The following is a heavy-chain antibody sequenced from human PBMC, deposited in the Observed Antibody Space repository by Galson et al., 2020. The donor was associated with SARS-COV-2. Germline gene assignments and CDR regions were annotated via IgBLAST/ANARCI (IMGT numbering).Heavy chain of an antibody. J-gene: IGHJ6*02. CDR2: IYYSGST. Sequence: SQTLSLTCTVSGGSISSGDYYWSWIRQPPGKGLEWIGYIYYSGSTYYNPSLKSRVTISVDTSKNQFSLKLSSVTAADTAVYYCARDLVRLPAAIGRYYYYGMDVWGQGTTVTVSS. CDR1: GGSISSGDYY. D-gene: IGHD2-2*02. V-gene: IGHV4-30-4*01. CDR3: ARDLVRLPAAIGRYYYYGMDV.